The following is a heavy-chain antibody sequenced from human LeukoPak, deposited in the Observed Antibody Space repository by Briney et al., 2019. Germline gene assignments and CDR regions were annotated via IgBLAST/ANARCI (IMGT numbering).Heavy chain of an antibody. Sequence: SETLSLTCAVYGGSFSGYYWGWIRQPPGEGREWIGSIYYSGGTYYNPSLKSRVTISVDTSKNQFSLKLSSVTAADTAVYYCARVGYYPDYYMDVWGKGTTVTVSS. D-gene: IGHD3-10*01. V-gene: IGHV4-34*01. CDR2: IYYSGGT. CDR1: GGSFSGYY. J-gene: IGHJ6*03. CDR3: ARVGYYPDYYMDV.